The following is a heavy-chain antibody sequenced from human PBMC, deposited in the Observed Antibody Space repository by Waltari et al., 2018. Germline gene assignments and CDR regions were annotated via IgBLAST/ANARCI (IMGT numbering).Heavy chain of an antibody. CDR2: INAGNGKT. V-gene: IGHV1-3*01. Sequence: QVQLVQSGAEVKKPGASVKVSCKASGYTFTSYAMHWVRQAPGQRLEWMGWINAGNGKTKYSQKFQGRVTITRDTSASTAYMELSSLRSEDTAVYYCARDAQYYDFWSGYYPQLGMDVWGQGTTVTVSS. J-gene: IGHJ6*02. CDR1: GYTFTSYA. CDR3: ARDAQYYDFWSGYYPQLGMDV. D-gene: IGHD3-3*01.